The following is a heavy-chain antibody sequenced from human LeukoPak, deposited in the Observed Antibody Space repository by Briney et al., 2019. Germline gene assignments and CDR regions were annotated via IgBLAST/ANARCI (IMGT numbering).Heavy chain of an antibody. D-gene: IGHD3-9*01. CDR1: GFTFSSYW. CDR2: INSDGSST. Sequence: HAGGSLRLSCAASGFTFSSYWMHWVRQAPGKGLVWVSRINSDGSSTSYADSVKGRFTISRDNAKNTLYLQMNSLRAEDTAVYYCARERSFDWLFGHDAFDIWGQGTMVTVSS. V-gene: IGHV3-74*01. J-gene: IGHJ3*02. CDR3: ARERSFDWLFGHDAFDI.